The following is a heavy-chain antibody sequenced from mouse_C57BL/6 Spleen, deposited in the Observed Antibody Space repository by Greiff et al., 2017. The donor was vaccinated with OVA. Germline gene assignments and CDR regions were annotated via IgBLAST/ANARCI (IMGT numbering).Heavy chain of an antibody. CDR2: ISSGGSYT. Sequence: EVMLVESGGDLVKPGGSLKLSCAASGFTFSSYGMSWVRQTPDKRLEWVATISSGGSYTYYPDSVKGRFTISRGNAKNTLYLQMSSRKSEDTAMYYCARRYGYDDGAWFAYWGQGTLVTVSA. CDR1: GFTFSSYG. D-gene: IGHD2-2*01. CDR3: ARRYGYDDGAWFAY. V-gene: IGHV5-6*02. J-gene: IGHJ3*01.